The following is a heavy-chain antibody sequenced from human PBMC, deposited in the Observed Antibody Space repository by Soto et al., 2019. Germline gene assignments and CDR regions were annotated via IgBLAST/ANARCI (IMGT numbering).Heavy chain of an antibody. CDR2: IYYSGST. CDR1: GGSISSYY. V-gene: IGHV4-59*01. CDR3: AGPRSGYEYFGYGMDV. J-gene: IGHJ6*02. D-gene: IGHD3-3*01. Sequence: QVQLQESGPGLVKPSETLSLTCTVSGGSISSYYWSWIRQPPGKGLEWIGYIYYSGSTNYNPSLKRRVAVAVDTSKFQFSLKLSSVTAADTAVYYCAGPRSGYEYFGYGMDVWGQGTMVTVSS.